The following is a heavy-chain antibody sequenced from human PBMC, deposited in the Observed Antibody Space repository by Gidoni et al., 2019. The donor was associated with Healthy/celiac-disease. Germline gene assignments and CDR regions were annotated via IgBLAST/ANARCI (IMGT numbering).Heavy chain of an antibody. J-gene: IGHJ4*02. D-gene: IGHD3-3*01. CDR1: GFTFSSYE. CDR2: ISSSGSTI. V-gene: IGHV3-48*03. Sequence: EVQLVESGGGLVQPGGSLRLSCAASGFTFSSYEMNWVRQAPGKGLAWVSYISSSGSTIYYADSVKGRFTISRDNAKNSLYLQMNSLRAEDTAVYYCARGGDYDFWSGYPDYWGQGTLVTVSS. CDR3: ARGGDYDFWSGYPDY.